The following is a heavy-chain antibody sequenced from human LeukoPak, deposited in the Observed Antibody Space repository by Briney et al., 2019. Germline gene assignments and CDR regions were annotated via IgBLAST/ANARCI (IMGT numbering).Heavy chain of an antibody. CDR1: GYTFTGYY. CDR2: INPNSGGT. CDR3: ARGVYGDYDSPGD. V-gene: IGHV1-2*02. J-gene: IGHJ4*02. Sequence: GASVTVSCKASGYTFTGYYMHWVRQAPGQGLEWMGWINPNSGGTNYAQKFQGRVTMTRDTSISTAYMELSRLRSDDTAVYYCARGVYGDYDSPGDWGQGTLVTVSS. D-gene: IGHD4-17*01.